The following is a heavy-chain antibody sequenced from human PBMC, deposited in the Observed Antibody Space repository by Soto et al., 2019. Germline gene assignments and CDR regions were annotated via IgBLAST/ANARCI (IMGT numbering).Heavy chain of an antibody. Sequence: PGGSLRLSCAASGSTFSSYAMSWVRQAPGKGLEWVSAISGSGGSTYYADSVKGRFTISRDNSKNTLYLQMNSLRAEDTAVYYCAKSSPYGSGSYYNGVKYYYYYYGMDVWGQGTTVTVSS. CDR1: GSTFSSYA. CDR3: AKSSPYGSGSYYNGVKYYYYYYGMDV. CDR2: ISGSGGST. J-gene: IGHJ6*02. V-gene: IGHV3-23*01. D-gene: IGHD3-10*01.